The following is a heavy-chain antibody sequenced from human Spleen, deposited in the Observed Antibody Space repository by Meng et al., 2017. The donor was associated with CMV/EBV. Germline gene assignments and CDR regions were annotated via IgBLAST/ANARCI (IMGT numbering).Heavy chain of an antibody. CDR2: INPVSGST. CDR3: ARSESLDH. CDR1: GFTFSSYS. J-gene: IGHJ4*02. Sequence: GESLKISCAASGFTFSSYSMNWVRQAPGKGLEWMGIINPVSGSTTYAQKFQGRVTMARDTSTSTVYMEMSSLRSDDTAVFYCARSESLDHWGQGTLVTVSS. V-gene: IGHV1-46*01.